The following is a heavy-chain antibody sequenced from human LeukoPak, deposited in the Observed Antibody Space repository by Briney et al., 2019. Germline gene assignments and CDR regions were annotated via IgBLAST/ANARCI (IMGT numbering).Heavy chain of an antibody. J-gene: IGHJ5*02. CDR2: IYDSGIT. V-gene: IGHV4-39*01. Sequence: SVTVSLTCTVSGDSMRISYYYGGWVRQPPGEGLEWFGSIYDSGITYYNPSLKSQVPISVDTSKTQFSLKLHSVTAADTAVYYCARHYGPWGQRTLVTVSS. D-gene: IGHD3-10*01. CDR3: ARHYGP. CDR1: GDSMRISYYY.